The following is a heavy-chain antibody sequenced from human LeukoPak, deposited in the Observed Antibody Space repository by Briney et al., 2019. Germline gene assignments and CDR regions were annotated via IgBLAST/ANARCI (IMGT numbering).Heavy chain of an antibody. J-gene: IGHJ4*02. V-gene: IGHV3-7*01. CDR3: SLYYDTSGYFL. D-gene: IGHD3-22*01. Sequence: GGSLRLSCAASGFTFSSYWMSWVRQAPGKGLEWVANIKPDGSEKNYVDSVKGRFTISGDNAKNSLYLQMNSLRAEDTAVYYCSLYYDTSGYFLWGQGSLVTVSS. CDR1: GFTFSSYW. CDR2: IKPDGSEK.